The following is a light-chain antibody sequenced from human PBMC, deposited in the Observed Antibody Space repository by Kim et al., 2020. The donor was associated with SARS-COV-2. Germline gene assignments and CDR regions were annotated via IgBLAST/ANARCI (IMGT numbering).Light chain of an antibody. CDR1: SRDVGGYNY. CDR2: DVS. Sequence: HSIANACTGTSRDVGGYNYVCWYHKRPGKAPILMIYDVSNRPSVVSNRCSGSKSGNTASLTISGLQAEDEADYYCSSYTSSSTRVFGGGTQRTVL. J-gene: IGLJ3*02. V-gene: IGLV2-14*03. CDR3: SSYTSSSTRV.